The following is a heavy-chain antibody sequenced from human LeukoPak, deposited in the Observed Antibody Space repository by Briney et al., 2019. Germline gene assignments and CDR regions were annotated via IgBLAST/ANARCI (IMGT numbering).Heavy chain of an antibody. CDR3: ARATYYYDSSGYYYGPFFDY. Sequence: GGSLRLSCAASGFTFSSYSMNWVRQAPGKGLEWVSYISSSSSTIYYADSVKGRFTISRDNAKNSLYLQMNSLRAEDKAVYYCARATYYYDSSGYYYGPFFDYWGQGTLVTVSS. J-gene: IGHJ4*02. V-gene: IGHV3-48*01. D-gene: IGHD3-22*01. CDR2: ISSSSSTI. CDR1: GFTFSSYS.